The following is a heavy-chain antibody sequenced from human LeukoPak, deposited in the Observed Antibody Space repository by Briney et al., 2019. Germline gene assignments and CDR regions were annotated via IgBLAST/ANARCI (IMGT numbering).Heavy chain of an antibody. D-gene: IGHD1-26*01. Sequence: SETLSLTCTVSGGSISTYYWNWMRQPPGKGLEWIGYLYNSGSTNYNPSLKSRLTISVDMSKNQLSLKLSSVTAADTAVYYRARGVTSPFDAFDIWGQGTMVTVSS. CDR3: ARGVTSPFDAFDI. V-gene: IGHV4-59*01. J-gene: IGHJ3*02. CDR1: GGSISTYY. CDR2: LYNSGST.